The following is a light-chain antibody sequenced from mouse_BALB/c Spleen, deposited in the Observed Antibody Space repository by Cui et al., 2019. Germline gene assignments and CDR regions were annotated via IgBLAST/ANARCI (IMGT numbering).Light chain of an antibody. CDR3: HQWSSYPWT. CDR2: STS. CDR1: SSVSY. Sequence: QIILNQSPAIMSASLGAQITLTSIASSSVSYMHWYQQKSGTSPKLVIYSTSNLASGVPSRFSGSGSGTFYSLTISSVEAEDAADYYCHQWSSYPWTFGGGTKLEIK. J-gene: IGKJ1*01. V-gene: IGKV4-80*01.